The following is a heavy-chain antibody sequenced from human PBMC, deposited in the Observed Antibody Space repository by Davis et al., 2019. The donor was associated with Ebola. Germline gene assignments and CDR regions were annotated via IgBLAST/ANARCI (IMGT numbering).Heavy chain of an antibody. V-gene: IGHV4-34*01. J-gene: IGHJ4*02. D-gene: IGHD3-3*01. CDR3: ATYYDFWSGYRDY. CDR2: INHSGST. CDR1: GGSFSGYY. Sequence: SETLSLTCAVYGGSFSGYYWSWIRQPPGKGLEWIGEINHSGSTNYNPSLKSRVTISVDTSKNQFSLKLSSVTAADTAVYYCATYYDFWSGYRDYWGQGTLVTVSS.